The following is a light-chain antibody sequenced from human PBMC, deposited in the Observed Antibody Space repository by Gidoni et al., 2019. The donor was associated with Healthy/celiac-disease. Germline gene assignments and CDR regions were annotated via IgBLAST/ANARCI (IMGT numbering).Light chain of an antibody. V-gene: IGKV1-33*01. Sequence: DIQMPQSPSSLSASVGDRVTITCQASQDISTYLNWYQQKPGKAPKLLTYDASNLETGGPSRFSGSGAGTDFTFTISSLQPEDIATYYCQQYDNLFSFGQGTKLEIK. CDR1: QDISTY. CDR3: QQYDNLFS. J-gene: IGKJ2*03. CDR2: DAS.